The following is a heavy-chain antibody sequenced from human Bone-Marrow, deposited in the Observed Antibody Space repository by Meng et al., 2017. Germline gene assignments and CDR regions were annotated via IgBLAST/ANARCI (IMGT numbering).Heavy chain of an antibody. J-gene: IGHJ4*02. Sequence: GESLKISCAASGITFSNYPMNWIRQAPGKRPEWVSAITGSGDNTFYGDSVKGRFTISRDNSKNTLFLQMDSLRAEDTAVYYCAKGVAWIQSDYWGQGTLVTVSS. D-gene: IGHD5-18*01. CDR2: ITGSGDNT. CDR1: GITFSNYP. CDR3: AKGVAWIQSDY. V-gene: IGHV3-23*01.